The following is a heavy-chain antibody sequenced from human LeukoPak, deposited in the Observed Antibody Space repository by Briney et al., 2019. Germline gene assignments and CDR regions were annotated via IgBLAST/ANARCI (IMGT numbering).Heavy chain of an antibody. D-gene: IGHD2-15*01. V-gene: IGHV1-69*05. Sequence: ASVKVSCKASGSTFSSYAISWVRQAPGQGLEWMGGIIPIFGTANYAQKFQGRVTITTDESTSTAYMELSSLRSEDTAVYYCASEGRSLQNWFDPWGQGTLVTVSS. J-gene: IGHJ5*02. CDR3: ASEGRSLQNWFDP. CDR1: GSTFSSYA. CDR2: IIPIFGTA.